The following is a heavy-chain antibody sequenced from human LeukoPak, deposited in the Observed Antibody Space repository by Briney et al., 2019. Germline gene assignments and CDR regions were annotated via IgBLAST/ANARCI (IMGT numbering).Heavy chain of an antibody. D-gene: IGHD2-21*01. CDR1: GFSFSTSW. J-gene: IGHJ3*02. CDR3: AKEDGDSDAFDI. CDR2: IKQDGSEK. V-gene: IGHV3-7*01. Sequence: GGSLRLSCAASGFSFSTSWMDWVRQAPGKGLEWVANIKQDGSEKNYVDSVKGRFAISRDNSKNTLYLQMNSLRAEDTAVYYCAKEDGDSDAFDIWGQGTMVTVSS.